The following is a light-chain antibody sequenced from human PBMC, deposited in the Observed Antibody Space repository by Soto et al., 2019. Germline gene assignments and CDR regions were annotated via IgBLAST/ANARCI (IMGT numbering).Light chain of an antibody. CDR2: DAS. Sequence: DIRMTQSPSTLSAAVGDRVTITCRASQSIAIWLAWYHQKPGKAPKALIYDASSLERGVPSRFSGSGSGTEFTLTITSLQPDDFATYYCQHYGSYPWTFDQGTRVEV. V-gene: IGKV1-5*01. CDR3: QHYGSYPWT. J-gene: IGKJ1*01. CDR1: QSIAIW.